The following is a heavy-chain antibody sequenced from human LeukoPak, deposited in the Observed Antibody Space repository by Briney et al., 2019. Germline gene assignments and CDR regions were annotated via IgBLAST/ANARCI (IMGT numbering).Heavy chain of an antibody. CDR1: GFTFSDYY. CDR3: ARGSPPGD. Sequence: GGSLRLSCAASGFTFSDYYMTWLRRAPGKGLEWVSYISSSSGFTKYADSVRGRFTISRDNAKNSLYLQMNTLRVDDTAVYYCARGSPPGDWGQGTLVTVSS. V-gene: IGHV3-11*05. D-gene: IGHD3-16*01. J-gene: IGHJ4*02. CDR2: ISSSSGFT.